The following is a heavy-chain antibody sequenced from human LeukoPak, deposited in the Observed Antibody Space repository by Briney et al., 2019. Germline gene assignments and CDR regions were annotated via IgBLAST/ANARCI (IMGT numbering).Heavy chain of an antibody. CDR1: GFTVSSNY. J-gene: IGHJ4*02. V-gene: IGHV3-53*01. CDR3: ARDFWSGYLPHY. Sequence: PGGSLRLSCAASGFTVSSNYMSWVRQAPGKGLEWVSVIYSGGSTYCADSVKGRFTISRDNSKNTLYLQMNSLRAEDTAVYYCARDFWSGYLPHYWGQGTLVTVSS. D-gene: IGHD3-3*01. CDR2: IYSGGST.